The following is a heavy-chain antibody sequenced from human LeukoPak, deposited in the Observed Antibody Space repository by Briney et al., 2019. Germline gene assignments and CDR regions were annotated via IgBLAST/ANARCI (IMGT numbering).Heavy chain of an antibody. Sequence: ASVKVSCKASGYTFTGYYMHWVRQAPGQGLEWMGWINPNNGGTNYAQKFQGRVTMTRDTSISTAYMELSRLRSDDTAVYYCARDRRGSSWYDYWGQGTLVTVSS. D-gene: IGHD6-13*01. V-gene: IGHV1-2*02. J-gene: IGHJ4*02. CDR1: GYTFTGYY. CDR2: INPNNGGT. CDR3: ARDRRGSSWYDY.